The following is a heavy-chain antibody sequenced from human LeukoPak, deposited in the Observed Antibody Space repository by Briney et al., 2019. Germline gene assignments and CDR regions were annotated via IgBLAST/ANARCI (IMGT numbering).Heavy chain of an antibody. Sequence: ASVKVSCKVSGYTLTELSMHWVRQAPGKGLEWMGGFDPEDGETIYAQKFQGRVTMTEDTSTDTAYMELSSLRSEDTAVYYCATRGYYYDSSGYYYWGQGTLVTVSS. V-gene: IGHV1-24*01. CDR2: FDPEDGET. CDR3: ATRGYYYDSSGYYY. CDR1: GYTLTELS. J-gene: IGHJ4*02. D-gene: IGHD3-22*01.